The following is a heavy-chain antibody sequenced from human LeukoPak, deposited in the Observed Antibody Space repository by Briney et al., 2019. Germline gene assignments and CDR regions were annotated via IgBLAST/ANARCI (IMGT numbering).Heavy chain of an antibody. J-gene: IGHJ4*02. V-gene: IGHV3-21*01. CDR2: ITSSSRNI. CDR3: VRDFTY. Sequence: PGGSLRLSCAESGFTFSSYEMNWVRQAPGKGLEWVSSITSSSRNIYYADAVRGRFTSSRDNAKNSVYLQMNSLRAEDTAVYYCVRDFTYWGQGTLVTVSS. CDR1: GFTFSSYE.